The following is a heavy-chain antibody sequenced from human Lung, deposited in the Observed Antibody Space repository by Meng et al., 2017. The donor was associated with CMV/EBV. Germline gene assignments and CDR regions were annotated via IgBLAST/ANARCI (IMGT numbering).Heavy chain of an antibody. V-gene: IGHV4-39*01. CDR1: GGSISSSSYY. CDR2: IYYSGST. J-gene: IGHJ5*02. Sequence: SETLSLTXTVSGGSISSSSYYWGWIRQPPGKGLEWIGRIYYSGSTYYNPSLKSRVTISGDTSKNQFSLKLSSVTAADTAVYYCARQSPSQYYYDSSGFHNWFDPWGQGTLVTVSS. D-gene: IGHD3-22*01. CDR3: ARQSPSQYYYDSSGFHNWFDP.